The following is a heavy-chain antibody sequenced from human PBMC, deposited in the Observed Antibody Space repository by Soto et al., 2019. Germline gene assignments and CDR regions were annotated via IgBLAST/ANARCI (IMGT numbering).Heavy chain of an antibody. CDR3: AKRDLN. CDR1: GFTFSTYD. Sequence: TGGSLRLSCAASGFTFSTYDMNWVRQAPGKGLEWVSGISDSGGSKYYADSVKGRFTISRDNSKNTLYLQMNSLRVEDTAVYYCAKRDLNWGQGTLVTVSS. J-gene: IGHJ4*02. V-gene: IGHV3-23*01. CDR2: ISDSGGSK.